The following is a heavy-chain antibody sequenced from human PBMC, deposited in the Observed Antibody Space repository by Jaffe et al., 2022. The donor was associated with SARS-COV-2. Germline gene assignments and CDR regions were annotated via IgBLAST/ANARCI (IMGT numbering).Heavy chain of an antibody. CDR2: IFYGGNT. J-gene: IGHJ4*02. CDR1: GGSISSSNW. Sequence: QVQLQESGPGLVKPSGTLSLTCAVSGGSISSSNWWNWVRQTPGKGLEWIGEIFYGGNTNYNPSLKSRVTISVDKSMNQFSLELTSVTAADTAVYFCARGGRGFDYWGQGTLVTVSS. D-gene: IGHD2-15*01. V-gene: IGHV4-4*02. CDR3: ARGGRGFDY.